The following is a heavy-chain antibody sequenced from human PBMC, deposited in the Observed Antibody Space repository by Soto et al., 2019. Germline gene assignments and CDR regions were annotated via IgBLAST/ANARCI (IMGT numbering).Heavy chain of an antibody. CDR2: INPNSGGT. D-gene: IGHD7-27*01. V-gene: IGHV1-2*04. CDR3: ARGLNWGPSFSQHDAFDI. CDR1: GYTFTGYY. J-gene: IGHJ3*02. Sequence: ASVKVSCKASGYTFTGYYMHWVRQAPGQGLEWMGWINPNSGGTNYAQKFQGWVTMTRDTSISTAYMELSRLRSDDTAVYYCARGLNWGPSFSQHDAFDIWGQGTMVTVSS.